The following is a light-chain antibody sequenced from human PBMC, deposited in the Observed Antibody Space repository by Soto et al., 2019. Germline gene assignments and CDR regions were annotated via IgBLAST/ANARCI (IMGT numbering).Light chain of an antibody. J-gene: IGKJ1*01. CDR2: GAS. Sequence: ELVLTQSPGTLSLSPGERVTLSCRASQSVSNNYLAWYQQKPGQAPRLLIYGASNRATGIPDRFSGSGSGTDFTLTISRLEPEDFAVYYCQQYGSLGTFGQGTKVDIK. CDR1: QSVSNNY. V-gene: IGKV3-20*01. CDR3: QQYGSLGT.